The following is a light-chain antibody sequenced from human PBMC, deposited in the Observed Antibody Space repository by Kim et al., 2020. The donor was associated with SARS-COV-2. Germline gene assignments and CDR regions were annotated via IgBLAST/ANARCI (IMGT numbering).Light chain of an antibody. J-gene: IGKJ1*01. Sequence: EIVLTQSPDTLSLSPGERATLSCRASQSLSNNYLAWYQLKPGQAPRLLIYGGSSRASGIPDRFSGSWSGADFTLTISRLGPEDFGFYYCQQRGPSLTWTFGQGTKVDIK. CDR1: QSLSNNY. V-gene: IGKV3D-20*02. CDR3: QQRGPSLTWT. CDR2: GGS.